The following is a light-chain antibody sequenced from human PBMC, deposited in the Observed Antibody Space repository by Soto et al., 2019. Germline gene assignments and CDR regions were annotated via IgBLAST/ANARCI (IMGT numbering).Light chain of an antibody. Sequence: EIVLTQSPGTLSLSPGERATLSCRASQSVSSSYLAWYQQKPGQAPRLLIYDASSRATGIPDRFSGSGSGTDFSFSISRREPEDFAVYYCQQYGSSSYTFGQGTKLEIK. CDR1: QSVSSSY. CDR3: QQYGSSSYT. J-gene: IGKJ2*01. CDR2: DAS. V-gene: IGKV3-20*01.